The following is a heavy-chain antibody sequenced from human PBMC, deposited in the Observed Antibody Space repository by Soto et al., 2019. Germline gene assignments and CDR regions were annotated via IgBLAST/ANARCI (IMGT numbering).Heavy chain of an antibody. CDR2: ISYDGSNK. Sequence: PGGSLRLSCAASGFTFSSYAMHWVRQAPGKGLEWVAVISYDGSNKYYADSVKGRFTISRDNSKNTLYLQMNSLRAEDTAVYYCARDGEMATIPYYYYGMDVWGQGTTVIVSS. CDR1: GFTFSSYA. CDR3: ARDGEMATIPYYYYGMDV. D-gene: IGHD5-12*01. V-gene: IGHV3-30-3*01. J-gene: IGHJ6*02.